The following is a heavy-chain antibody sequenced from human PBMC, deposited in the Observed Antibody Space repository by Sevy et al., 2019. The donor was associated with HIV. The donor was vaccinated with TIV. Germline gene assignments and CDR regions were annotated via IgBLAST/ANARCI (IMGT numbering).Heavy chain of an antibody. CDR3: AKDSRFQYFSGGSGYSWVGILDY. V-gene: IGHV3-30*18. D-gene: IGHD2-15*01. CDR2: ISYDGSNK. CDR1: GFTFSSYG. Sequence: GGSLRLSCAASGFTFSSYGMHWVRQAPGKGLEWVAVISYDGSNKYYADSVKGRFTISRDNSKNTRYLQMNGLRAEDTAVCYCAKDSRFQYFSGGSGYSWVGILDYWGQGTLVTVSS. J-gene: IGHJ4*02.